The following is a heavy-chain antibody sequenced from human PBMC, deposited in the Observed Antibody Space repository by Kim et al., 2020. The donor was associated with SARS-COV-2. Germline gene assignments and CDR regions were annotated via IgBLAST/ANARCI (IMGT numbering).Heavy chain of an antibody. Sequence: GGSLRLSCAASGLTFSSYSMNWVRQAPGKGLEWVSSISSSSSYIYYADSVKGRFTISRDNAKNSLYLQMNSLRAEDTAVYYCARGESYYYDSSGYSVWVQGTMVTVSS. CDR3: ARGESYYYDSSGYSV. CDR1: GLTFSSYS. D-gene: IGHD3-22*01. V-gene: IGHV3-21*01. J-gene: IGHJ3*01. CDR2: ISSSSSYI.